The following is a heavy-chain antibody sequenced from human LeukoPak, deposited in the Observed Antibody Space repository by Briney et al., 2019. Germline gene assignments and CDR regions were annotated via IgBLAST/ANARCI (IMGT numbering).Heavy chain of an antibody. V-gene: IGHV4-38-2*01. CDR1: GYSISSGYY. D-gene: IGHD1/OR15-1a*01. J-gene: IGHJ4*02. CDR2: INHSGST. Sequence: SETPSLTCGVSGYSISSGYYWGWIRQPPGKGLEWIGEINHSGSTNYNPSLKSRVTISVDTSKNQFSLKLSSVTAADTAVYYCAARGGNIPPHSFDYWGQGTLVTVSS. CDR3: AARGGNIPPHSFDY.